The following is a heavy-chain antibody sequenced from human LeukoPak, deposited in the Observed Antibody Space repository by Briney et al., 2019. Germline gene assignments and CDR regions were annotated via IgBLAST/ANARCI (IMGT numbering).Heavy chain of an antibody. CDR3: ARQGGYTYGPGVY. CDR2: IYYSGST. V-gene: IGHV4-39*01. D-gene: IGHD5-18*01. J-gene: IGHJ4*02. CDR1: GGSIRASNYY. Sequence: SETLSLTCTVSGGSIRASNYYWGWIRQPPGKGLEWIGSIYYSGSTYYNPSLKSRVTISVDTSKNQFSLRLSSVTAADTAVYYCARQGGYTYGPGVYWGQGTLVTVSS.